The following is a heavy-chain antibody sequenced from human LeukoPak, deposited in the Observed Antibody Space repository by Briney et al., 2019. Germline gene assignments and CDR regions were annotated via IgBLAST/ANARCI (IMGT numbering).Heavy chain of an antibody. Sequence: PSETLSLTCAVYGESFSGYYWSWIRQPPGKGLEWIGEINHSGSTNYNPSLKSRVNISEDTSKNQFSLKLRFVTAADTAVYYRARGFSSTYDTIDAWGQGTKVTVSS. CDR1: GESFSGYY. CDR2: INHSGST. V-gene: IGHV4-34*01. J-gene: IGHJ3*01. CDR3: ARGFSSTYDTIDA. D-gene: IGHD2-2*01.